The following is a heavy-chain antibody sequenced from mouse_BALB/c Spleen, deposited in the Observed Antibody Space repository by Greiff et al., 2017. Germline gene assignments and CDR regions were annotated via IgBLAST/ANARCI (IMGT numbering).Heavy chain of an antibody. J-gene: IGHJ4*01. D-gene: IGHD1-1*01. CDR3: ARDNYYGSSYYYAMDY. Sequence: VQVVESGPGLVAPSQSLSITCTVSGFSLTGYGVNWVRQPPGKGLEWLGMIWGDGSTDYNSALKSRLSISKDNSKSQVFLKMNSLQTDDTARYYCARDNYYGSSYYYAMDYWGQGTSVTVSS. CDR1: GFSLTGYG. CDR2: IWGDGST. V-gene: IGHV2-6-7*01.